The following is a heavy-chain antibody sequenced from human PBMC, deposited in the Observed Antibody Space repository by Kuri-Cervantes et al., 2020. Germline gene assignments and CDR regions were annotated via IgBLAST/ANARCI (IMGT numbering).Heavy chain of an antibody. CDR1: GGSISSSSYY. V-gene: IGHV4-39*07. Sequence: GSLRLSCTVSGGSISSSSYYWGWIRQPPGKGLEWIGSIYYSGSTYYNPSLKSRVTISVDTSKNQFSLKLSSVTAADTAVYYCARGQANYYDSSGYYYGHAFDIWGQGTMVTVSS. CDR2: IYYSGST. CDR3: ARGQANYYDSSGYYYGHAFDI. D-gene: IGHD3-22*01. J-gene: IGHJ3*02.